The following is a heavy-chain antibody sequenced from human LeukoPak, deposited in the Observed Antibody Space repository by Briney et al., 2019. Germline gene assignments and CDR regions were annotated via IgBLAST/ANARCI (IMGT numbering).Heavy chain of an antibody. D-gene: IGHD3-22*01. CDR1: GFTFSSYA. J-gene: IGHJ4*02. V-gene: IGHV3-23*01. CDR2: ISGSGGST. CDR3: ARDLRITMIGGLPDY. Sequence: GGSLRLSCAASGFTFSSYAMSWVRQAPGKGLEWVSAISGSGGSTYYADSVKGRFTISRDNSKNTLYLQMNSLRAEDTAVYYCARDLRITMIGGLPDYWGQGTLVTVSS.